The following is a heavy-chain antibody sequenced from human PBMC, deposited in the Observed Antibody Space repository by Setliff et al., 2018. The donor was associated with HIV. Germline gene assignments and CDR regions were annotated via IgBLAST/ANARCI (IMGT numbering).Heavy chain of an antibody. CDR2: ISGSGGRI. J-gene: IGHJ4*02. Sequence: GGSLRLSCTTSGFTFSDYEFNWVRQTPHKGLEWISYISGSGGRIFYLDSVKGRFTISRDNAKTSLFLQMNSLRAEDTAVYYCARFDDSNGFDYWGQGTLVTVSS. CDR1: GFTFSDYE. D-gene: IGHD3-22*01. V-gene: IGHV3-48*03. CDR3: ARFDDSNGFDY.